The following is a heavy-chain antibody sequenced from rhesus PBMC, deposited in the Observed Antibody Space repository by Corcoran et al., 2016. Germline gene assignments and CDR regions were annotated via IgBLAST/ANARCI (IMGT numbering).Heavy chain of an antibody. CDR2: IYGSGSST. J-gene: IGHJ3*01. V-gene: IGHV4-169*02. CDR3: ARDRTDYYYDSGYYGYDAFDF. Sequence: QLQLQESGPGLVKPSETLSVTCAVSGGSISSSYWSWIRQAPGKGLEWIGYIYGSGSSTNYNPSLKRRVTLSVDTSKNRLSLKLSSVTTADTAVYYCARDRTDYYYDSGYYGYDAFDFWGQGLRVTVSS. D-gene: IGHD3-28*01. CDR1: GGSISSSY.